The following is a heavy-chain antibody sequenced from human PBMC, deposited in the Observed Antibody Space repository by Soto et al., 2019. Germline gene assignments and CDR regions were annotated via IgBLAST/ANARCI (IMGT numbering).Heavy chain of an antibody. Sequence: GASVKVSCKASGGTFSSYTISWVRQAPGQGLEWMGRIIPILGIANYAQKFQGRVTITADKSTSTAYMELSSLRSEDTAVYYCARDSCPSGYSSSYYYMDVWGKGTTVTVSS. CDR2: IIPILGIA. V-gene: IGHV1-69*04. D-gene: IGHD6-13*01. J-gene: IGHJ6*03. CDR3: ARDSCPSGYSSSYYYMDV. CDR1: GGTFSSYT.